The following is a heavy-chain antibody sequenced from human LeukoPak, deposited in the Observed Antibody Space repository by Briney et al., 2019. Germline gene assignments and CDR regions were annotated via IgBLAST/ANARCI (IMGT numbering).Heavy chain of an antibody. CDR3: AKGYSY. Sequence: GRSLRLSCAASGFTFSSYGMLWVRQAPGKGLEWVAVISYDGSNKYYADSVKGRFTISRDNSKNTLYLQMNSLRAEDTAVYYCAKGYSYWGQGTLVTVSS. V-gene: IGHV3-30*18. CDR2: ISYDGSNK. J-gene: IGHJ4*02. CDR1: GFTFSSYG. D-gene: IGHD4-11*01.